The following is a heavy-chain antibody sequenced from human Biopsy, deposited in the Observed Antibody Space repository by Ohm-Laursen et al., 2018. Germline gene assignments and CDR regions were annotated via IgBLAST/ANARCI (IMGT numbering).Heavy chain of an antibody. Sequence: SETLSLTCTVSGDSVSSGSFYWTWIRQPPGQGLEYIGYISARGRTANYNPSLESRVTMSVDMPKNQFSLKLSSVTAAYTAIYYCASMPAAIHEPNYSYYGMHVWGQGTTVTVSS. CDR3: ASMPAAIHEPNYSYYGMHV. D-gene: IGHD2-2*02. V-gene: IGHV4-61*01. CDR2: ISARGRTA. J-gene: IGHJ6*02. CDR1: GDSVSSGSFY.